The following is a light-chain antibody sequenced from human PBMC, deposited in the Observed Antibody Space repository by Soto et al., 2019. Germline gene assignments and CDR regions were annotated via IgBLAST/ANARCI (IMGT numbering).Light chain of an antibody. CDR3: LQHNGYPHT. Sequence: DIQMTQSPSSLSASVGDRVTITCRASQGIGNDLGWFQQKPGKAPKRLIYAASILESGVPSRFSGSGSGPEFTLTISSLQPEDFATYFCLQHNGYPHTFGQGTKLEIK. CDR2: AAS. J-gene: IGKJ2*01. CDR1: QGIGND. V-gene: IGKV1-17*01.